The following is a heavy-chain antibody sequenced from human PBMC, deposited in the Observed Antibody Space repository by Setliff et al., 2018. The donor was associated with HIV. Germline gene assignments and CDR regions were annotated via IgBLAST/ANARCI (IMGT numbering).Heavy chain of an antibody. CDR1: GGSISSTNW. Sequence: LSLTCAVSGGSISSTNWWSWVRQPPGKGLEWIGEIYHTGSTNYNPSLRSRVIISVDKSKNQFSLKLISLTAADTAKYFCARGVQAQVVLMSYVKGRFDPWGQGTQVTVSS. CDR3: ARGVQAQVVLMSYVKGRFDP. J-gene: IGHJ5*02. V-gene: IGHV4-4*01. CDR2: IYHTGST. D-gene: IGHD2-8*01.